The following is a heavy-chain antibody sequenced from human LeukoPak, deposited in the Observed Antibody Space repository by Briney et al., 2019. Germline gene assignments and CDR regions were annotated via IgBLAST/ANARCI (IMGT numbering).Heavy chain of an antibody. CDR2: ISYDGSNK. V-gene: IGHV3-30*18. Sequence: PGGSLRLSCAASGFTFSSYGMHWVRQAPGKGLEWVAVISYDGSNKYYADSVKGRFTISRDNSKNTLYLQMNSLRAEDTAVYYCAKTEADYYGSGMDVWGKGTTVTVSS. CDR3: AKTEADYYGSGMDV. J-gene: IGHJ6*03. D-gene: IGHD3-10*01. CDR1: GFTFSSYG.